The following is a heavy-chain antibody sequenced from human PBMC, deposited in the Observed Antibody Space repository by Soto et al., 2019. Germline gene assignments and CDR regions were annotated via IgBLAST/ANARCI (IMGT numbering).Heavy chain of an antibody. CDR1: GFSLTTSGVG. V-gene: IGHV2-5*02. J-gene: IGHJ4*02. Sequence: QITLKEYGPMLVKPTQTLTLTFTFSGFSLTTSGVGVGWIRPPQGNALEWLALIDWDDDNRYSPSLKTRVTISKDPSKNQGVLTMSKMDPVDTGTYYCAHVREGYNRDCTYYWGEGTLVTV. CDR2: IDWDDDN. D-gene: IGHD6-19*01. CDR3: AHVREGYNRDCTYY.